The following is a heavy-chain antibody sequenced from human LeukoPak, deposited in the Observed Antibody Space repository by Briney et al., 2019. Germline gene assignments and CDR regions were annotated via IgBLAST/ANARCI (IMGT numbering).Heavy chain of an antibody. J-gene: IGHJ4*02. V-gene: IGHV4-39*01. CDR1: GGSISSSSYY. CDR3: ARHFWTTYYYDRYYFDY. Sequence: KTSETLSLTCTVSGGSISSSSYYWGWIRQPPGKGLEWIGSIYYSGSTYYNPSLKSRVTISVDTSKNQFSLKLSSVAAADTAVYYCARHFWTTYYYDRYYFDYWGQGTLVTVSS. D-gene: IGHD3-22*01. CDR2: IYYSGST.